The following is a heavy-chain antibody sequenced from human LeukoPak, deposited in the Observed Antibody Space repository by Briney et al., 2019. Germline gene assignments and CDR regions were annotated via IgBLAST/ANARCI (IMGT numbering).Heavy chain of an antibody. Sequence: PSETLSLTCTVSGGSISRYYWSWIRRPPGKGLEWIGYIDDSGNTNYNPSLKSRVTISVDKSKNQFSLKLSFVTAADTAMYYCARSDYHNSGSHTVFDAFDIWGQGTRVIVSS. CDR3: ARSDYHNSGSHTVFDAFDI. CDR1: GGSISRYY. D-gene: IGHD3-10*01. CDR2: IDDSGNT. J-gene: IGHJ3*02. V-gene: IGHV4-59*01.